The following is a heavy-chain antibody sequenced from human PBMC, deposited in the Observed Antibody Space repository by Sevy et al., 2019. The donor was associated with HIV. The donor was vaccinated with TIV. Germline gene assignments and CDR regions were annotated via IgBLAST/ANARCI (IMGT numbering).Heavy chain of an antibody. J-gene: IGHJ6*02. Sequence: KHSQTLSLTCAISGDSVSSNSAAWNWIRQSPSRGLEWLGRTYYSSKWYNDYAVSVKSRITINPDTSKNQFSLQLNSVTPEDTAVYYCARGGWCSSTSCYYYYGMDVWGQGTTVTVSS. D-gene: IGHD2-2*01. CDR1: GDSVSSNSAA. CDR2: TYYSSKWYN. V-gene: IGHV6-1*01. CDR3: ARGGWCSSTSCYYYYGMDV.